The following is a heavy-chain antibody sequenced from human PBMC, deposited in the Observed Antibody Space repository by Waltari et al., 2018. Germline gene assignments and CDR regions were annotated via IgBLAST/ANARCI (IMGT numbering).Heavy chain of an antibody. D-gene: IGHD4-17*01. J-gene: IGHJ3*02. CDR1: GFTFSNYW. CDR3: ARGGDYHGFDI. Sequence: ELQLVESGGGLVQPGGSLRLSCTASGFTFSNYWIHWVRQARGKGLEWGSRINSDGSSTIYADSVKGRFSTSRDNAKNTLYLHMNSLKAEDTAVYFCARGGDYHGFDIWGQGTMVTVSS. V-gene: IGHV3-74*01. CDR2: INSDGSST.